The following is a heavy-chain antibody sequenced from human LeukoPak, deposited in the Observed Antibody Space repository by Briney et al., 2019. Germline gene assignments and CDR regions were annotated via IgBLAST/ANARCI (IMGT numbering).Heavy chain of an antibody. CDR3: AREISLWFDP. Sequence: GGSLRLSCAASGFTFSSYAMSWVRQAPGKGLEWVSYISSSGSTIYYADSVKGRFTISRDNAKNSLYLQMNSLRAEDTAVYYCAREISLWFDPWDQGTLVTVSS. D-gene: IGHD3-3*01. CDR1: GFTFSSYA. J-gene: IGHJ5*02. V-gene: IGHV3-48*04. CDR2: ISSSGSTI.